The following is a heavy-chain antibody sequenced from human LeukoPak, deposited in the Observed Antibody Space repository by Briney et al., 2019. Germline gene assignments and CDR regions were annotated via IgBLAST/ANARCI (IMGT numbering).Heavy chain of an antibody. Sequence: ASVKVSCTASGYTFTSYYMHWVRQAPGQGLEWMGIINPSGGSTSYAQKFQGRVTMTRDMSTSTVYMELSSLRSEDTAVYYCARGGVWEPRFGPNDAFDIWGQGTMVTVSS. CDR1: GYTFTSYY. CDR2: INPSGGST. V-gene: IGHV1-46*01. CDR3: ARGGVWEPRFGPNDAFDI. D-gene: IGHD1-26*01. J-gene: IGHJ3*02.